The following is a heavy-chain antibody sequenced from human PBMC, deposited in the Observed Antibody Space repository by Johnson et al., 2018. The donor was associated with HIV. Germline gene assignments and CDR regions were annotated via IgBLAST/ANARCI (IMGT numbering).Heavy chain of an antibody. J-gene: IGHJ3*02. CDR3: AKLSMGDAFDI. V-gene: IGHV3-66*04. D-gene: IGHD2-8*01. Sequence: VQLVESGGGVVRPGGSLRLSCATSGFTVSSNYMSWVRQAPGKGLEWVSVIYCGGTKYYADSVKGRFTISRDNSKNSLYLQMNSLRTEDTAVYYCAKLSMGDAFDIWGQGTMVTVSS. CDR1: GFTVSSNY. CDR2: IYCGGTK.